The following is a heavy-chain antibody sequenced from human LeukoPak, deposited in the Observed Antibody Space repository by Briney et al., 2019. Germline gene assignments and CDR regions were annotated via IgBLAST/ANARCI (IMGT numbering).Heavy chain of an antibody. Sequence: GGPLRLFCAACVFPLSRYSVHWLPEARGRGPERVSSFSCSSNYIFYAVPVKPRFTIPRDHTKNSLYLEINILRAEDTAVYYCARNSVEVFDYWGQGTLVTVSS. V-gene: IGHV3-21*01. D-gene: IGHD2/OR15-2a*01. J-gene: IGHJ4*02. CDR2: FSCSSNYI. CDR1: VFPLSRYS. CDR3: ARNSVEVFDY.